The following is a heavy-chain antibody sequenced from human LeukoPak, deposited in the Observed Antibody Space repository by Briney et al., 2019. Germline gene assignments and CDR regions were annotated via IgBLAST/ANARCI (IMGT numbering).Heavy chain of an antibody. V-gene: IGHV1-2*02. CDR2: INPNSSGT. D-gene: IGHD3-22*01. Sequence: ASVKVSCKASGYTFTGYYMHWVRQAPGQGLEWMGWINPNSSGTNYAQKFQGRVTMTRDTSISSAYMELSRLRSDDTAVYYCARGTMIVVVYNWFDPWGQGTLVTVSS. J-gene: IGHJ5*02. CDR3: ARGTMIVVVYNWFDP. CDR1: GYTFTGYY.